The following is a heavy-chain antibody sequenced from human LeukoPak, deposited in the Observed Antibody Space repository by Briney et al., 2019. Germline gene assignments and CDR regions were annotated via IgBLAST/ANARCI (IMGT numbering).Heavy chain of an antibody. J-gene: IGHJ5*02. D-gene: IGHD6-19*01. Sequence: SQTLSLTCAISGDRVSSNSAAWNWVRQSPSRGLEWLGRTYYRSKWYNDYAVSVKSRITINPDTSKNQFSLQLNSVTPEDTAVYYCARGLYSSGWYPPFDPWGQGTLVSVSS. CDR2: TYYRSKWYN. V-gene: IGHV6-1*01. CDR3: ARGLYSSGWYPPFDP. CDR1: GDRVSSNSAA.